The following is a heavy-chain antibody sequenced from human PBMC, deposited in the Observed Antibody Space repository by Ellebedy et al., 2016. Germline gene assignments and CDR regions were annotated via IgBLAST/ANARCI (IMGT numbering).Heavy chain of an antibody. J-gene: IGHJ1*01. D-gene: IGHD7-27*01. V-gene: IGHV1-69*13. CDR1: GGTFSSYA. CDR2: IIPIFGTA. CDR3: AREGLGYFQH. Sequence: SVKVSXXASGGTFSSYAISWVRQAPGQGLEWMGGIIPIFGTANYAQKFQGRVTITADESTSTAYMELSSLRSEDTAVYYCAREGLGYFQHWGQGTLVTVSS.